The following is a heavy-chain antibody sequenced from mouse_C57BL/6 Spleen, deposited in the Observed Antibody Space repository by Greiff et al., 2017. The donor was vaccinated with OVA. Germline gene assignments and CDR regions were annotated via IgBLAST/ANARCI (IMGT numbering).Heavy chain of an antibody. CDR2: IHPNSGST. V-gene: IGHV1-64*01. CDR1: GYTFTSYW. D-gene: IGHD2-3*01. CDR3: ARRGYDVSFAY. Sequence: QVQLQQPGAELVKPGASVKLSCKASGYTFTSYWMHWVQQRPGQGLEWIGMIHPNSGSTNYNEKLKSKATLTVDKSSSTAYMNLISLTSVDSAVYYSARRGYDVSFAYWGQGTLVTVSA. J-gene: IGHJ3*01.